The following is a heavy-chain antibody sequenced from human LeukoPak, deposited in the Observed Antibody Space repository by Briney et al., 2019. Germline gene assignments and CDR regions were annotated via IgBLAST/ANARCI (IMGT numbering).Heavy chain of an antibody. J-gene: IGHJ3*01. CDR1: GFTFSSYD. Sequence: HPGGSLRLSCAASGFTFSSYDMHWVRQATGKGLEWVSAIGTAGDTYYPGSVKGRFTISRENAKNSLYLQMNSLRAGDTAVYYCARSVGRLRPESAFDVWGQGTMVTVSS. V-gene: IGHV3-13*01. CDR2: IGTAGDT. CDR3: ARSVGRLRPESAFDV. D-gene: IGHD3-16*01.